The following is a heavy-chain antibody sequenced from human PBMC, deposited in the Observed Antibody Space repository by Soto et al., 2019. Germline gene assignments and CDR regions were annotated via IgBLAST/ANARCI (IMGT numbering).Heavy chain of an antibody. Sequence: VQLVESGGGLVQPGRSLRLSCAASGFTFDDYAMHWVRQAPGKGLEWVSGISWNSGSIGYADSVKGRFTISRDNAKNSLYLQMNSLRAEDTALYYCAKDSTWEPLGGLDYWGQGTLVTVSS. CDR2: ISWNSGSI. J-gene: IGHJ4*02. CDR3: AKDSTWEPLGGLDY. CDR1: GFTFDDYA. D-gene: IGHD1-26*01. V-gene: IGHV3-9*01.